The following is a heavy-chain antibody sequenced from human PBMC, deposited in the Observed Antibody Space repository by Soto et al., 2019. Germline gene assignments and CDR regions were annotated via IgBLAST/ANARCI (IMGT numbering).Heavy chain of an antibody. V-gene: IGHV4-39*01. Sequence: SQTLSLTCTVSGGSISSSSYYWGWIRQPPGKGLEWIGSIYYSGSTYYNPSLKSRVTISVDTSKNQFSLKLSSVTAADTAVYYCARLDFSIPDDIIVVVPAAIFDYWGQGTLVTVSS. J-gene: IGHJ4*02. D-gene: IGHD2-2*01. CDR2: IYYSGST. CDR1: GGSISSSSYY. CDR3: ARLDFSIPDDIIVVVPAAIFDY.